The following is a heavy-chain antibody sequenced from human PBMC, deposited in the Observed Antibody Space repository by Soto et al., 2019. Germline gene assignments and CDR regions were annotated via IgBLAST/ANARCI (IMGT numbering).Heavy chain of an antibody. D-gene: IGHD2-2*01. CDR2: ISRTANTI. J-gene: IGHJ6*02. Sequence: PGGSLRLSCTASGFAFNSHDFNWVRQAPGKGLEWISYISRTANTIYYADSVKGRFTISRDNAKNSLYLQMNSLRAEDTAVYYCARFYAAIYYYGMEVWGQGTTVTVSS. CDR3: ARFYAAIYYYGMEV. V-gene: IGHV3-48*03. CDR1: GFAFNSHD.